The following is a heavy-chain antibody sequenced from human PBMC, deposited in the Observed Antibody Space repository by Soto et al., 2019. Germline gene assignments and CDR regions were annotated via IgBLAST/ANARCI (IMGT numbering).Heavy chain of an antibody. V-gene: IGHV3-11*01. CDR3: ARDLSYCSSTSCYDAFDI. CDR1: GFTFSDYY. Sequence: GESLKISCAASGFTFSDYYMSWIRQAPGKGLEWVSYISSSGGTIYYADSVKGRFTISRDNAKNSLYLQMNSLRAEDTAVYYCARDLSYCSSTSCYDAFDIWGQGTMVTVSS. D-gene: IGHD2-2*01. J-gene: IGHJ3*02. CDR2: ISSSGGTI.